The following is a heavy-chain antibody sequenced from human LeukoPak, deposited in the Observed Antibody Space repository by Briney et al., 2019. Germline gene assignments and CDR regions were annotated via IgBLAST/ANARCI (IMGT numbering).Heavy chain of an antibody. CDR3: ARDRDYDSANFDY. V-gene: IGHV3-33*01. CDR1: GFTFSSYC. Sequence: GGSLTLSCAASGFTFSSYCRHWVRQAPGKGLEWVAVIWYDGGHKYYADSVKGRFSISRDNSKNTLYLQMNSLRAEDTAVYYSARDRDYDSANFDYWGQGTLVTVSS. J-gene: IGHJ4*02. D-gene: IGHD3-22*01. CDR2: IWYDGGHK.